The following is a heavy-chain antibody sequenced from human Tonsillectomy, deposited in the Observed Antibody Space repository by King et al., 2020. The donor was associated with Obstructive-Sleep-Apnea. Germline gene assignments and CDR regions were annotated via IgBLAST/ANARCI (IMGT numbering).Heavy chain of an antibody. V-gene: IGHV4-59*01. CDR2: IYYSGST. D-gene: IGHD3-10*01. CDR1: GGSISSYY. Sequence: QLQESGPGLVKPSETLSLTCTVSGGSISSYYWSWIRQPPGKGLEWSGYIYYSGSTNYNLSLKSRVTISVDTSKNQFSLKLSSVTAADTAVYYCARVSIMVRGVFQFDYWGQGTLVTVSS. CDR3: ARVSIMVRGVFQFDY. J-gene: IGHJ4*02.